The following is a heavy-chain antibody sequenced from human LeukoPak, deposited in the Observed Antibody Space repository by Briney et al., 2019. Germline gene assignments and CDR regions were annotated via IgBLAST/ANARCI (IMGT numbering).Heavy chain of an antibody. Sequence: SETLSLTCTVSGGSISSYYWSWIRQPPGKGLEWIGYTYYSGSTNYNPSLKSRVTISVDTSKNQFSLKLSSVTAADTAVYYCARGTYSSSVDYWGQGTLVTVSS. V-gene: IGHV4-59*01. CDR2: TYYSGST. D-gene: IGHD6-13*01. CDR1: GGSISSYY. CDR3: ARGTYSSSVDY. J-gene: IGHJ4*02.